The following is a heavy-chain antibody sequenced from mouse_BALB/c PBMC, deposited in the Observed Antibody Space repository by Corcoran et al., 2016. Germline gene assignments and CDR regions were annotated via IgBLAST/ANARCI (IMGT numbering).Heavy chain of an antibody. CDR2: INPYNDGT. D-gene: IGHD1-1*01. V-gene: IGHV1S136*01. J-gene: IGHJ2*01. CDR3: ARRGYDGSSWSYFDY. Sequence: EVQLQQSGPELVKPGASVKMSCKASGYTFTSYVMHWVKQKPGQGLEWIGYINPYNDGTKYNEKFKGKATLTSDKSSSTAYMELSSLTSEDSAVYYCARRGYDGSSWSYFDYWGQGTTLTVSS. CDR1: GYTFTSYV.